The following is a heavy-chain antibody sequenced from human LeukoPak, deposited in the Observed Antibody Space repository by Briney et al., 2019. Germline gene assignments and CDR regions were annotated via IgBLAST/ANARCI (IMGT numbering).Heavy chain of an antibody. CDR2: MNPNSGNT. CDR1: GYTFTSYD. D-gene: IGHD3-3*01. Sequence: ASVKVSCKASGYTFTSYDINWVRHATGQGLEWMGWMNPNSGNTGYAQKFQGRVTMTRNTSISTAYMELSSLRSEDTAVYYCARAVSFALLGVVIHPYYMDVWGKGTTVTVSS. J-gene: IGHJ6*03. CDR3: ARAVSFALLGVVIHPYYMDV. V-gene: IGHV1-8*01.